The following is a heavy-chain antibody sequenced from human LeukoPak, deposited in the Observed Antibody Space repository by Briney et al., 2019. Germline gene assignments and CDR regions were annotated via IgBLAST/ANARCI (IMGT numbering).Heavy chain of an antibody. J-gene: IGHJ4*02. V-gene: IGHV4-34*01. D-gene: IGHD6-19*01. Sequence: SETLSLTCAVYGGSFSGYYWCWIRQPPGKGLEWIGEINHSGSTNYNPSLKSRVTISVDTSKNQFSLKLSSVTAADTAVYYCARGGKLMGPIAVAGTRPYYFDYWGQGTLVTVSS. CDR3: ARGGKLMGPIAVAGTRPYYFDY. CDR1: GGSFSGYY. CDR2: INHSGST.